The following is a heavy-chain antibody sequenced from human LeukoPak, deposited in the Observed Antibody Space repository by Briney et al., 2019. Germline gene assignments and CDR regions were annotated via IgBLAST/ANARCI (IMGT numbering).Heavy chain of an antibody. CDR2: IKTYSGDT. Sequence: ASVKVSCKASGYTFTSCAISWVRQAPGQGLEWMGWIKTYSGDTNYAPKLQGRVTLTTDTSTSTAYMELRSLRSDDTAVYYCARDLKRGYSSGRYSWGTGSSNDYWGQGTLVTVSS. CDR3: ARDLKRGYSSGRYSWGTGSSNDY. CDR1: GYTFTSCA. V-gene: IGHV1-18*01. J-gene: IGHJ4*02. D-gene: IGHD6-19*01.